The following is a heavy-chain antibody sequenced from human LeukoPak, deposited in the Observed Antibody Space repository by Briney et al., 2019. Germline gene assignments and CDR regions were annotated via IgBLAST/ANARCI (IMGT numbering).Heavy chain of an antibody. D-gene: IGHD7-27*01. V-gene: IGHV4-59*01. CDR2: IYYSGTT. J-gene: IGHJ4*02. Sequence: PSETLSLTCTVSGGSISSYYWSWIRQPPGKGLEWIGYIYYSGTTNYNPSLESRVTISVDTSKNQFSLKLSSVTAADTAVYYCAREGWGYYFDFWGQGTLVTVSS. CDR1: GGSISSYY. CDR3: AREGWGYYFDF.